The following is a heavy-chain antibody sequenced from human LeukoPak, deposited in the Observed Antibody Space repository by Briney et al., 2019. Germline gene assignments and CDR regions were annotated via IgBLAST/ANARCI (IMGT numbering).Heavy chain of an antibody. CDR3: ARWPVGFGKYYYDSSGYYQGS. D-gene: IGHD3-22*01. J-gene: IGHJ4*02. V-gene: IGHV1-18*01. CDR1: GYTFTSYG. CDR2: ISAYNGST. Sequence: ASVKVSCKASGYTFTSYGISWVRQAPGQGLEWMGWISAYNGSTNYAQKFQGRVTMTRDTSISTAYMGLSRLRSDDTAVYYCARWPVGFGKYYYDSSGYYQGSWGQGTLVTVSS.